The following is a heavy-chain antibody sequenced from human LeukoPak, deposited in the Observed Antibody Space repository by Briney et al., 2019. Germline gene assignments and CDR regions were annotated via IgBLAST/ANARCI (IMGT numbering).Heavy chain of an antibody. D-gene: IGHD1-26*01. CDR2: MYYSGST. CDR1: GGSISSYY. CDR3: ARGLRGSFYYYYYYMDV. Sequence: SETLSLTCTVSGGSISSYYWSWIRQPPGKGLEWIGYMYYSGSTNYNPSLKSRVTISVDTSKNQFSLKLSSVTAADTAVYYCARGLRGSFYYYYYYMDVWGKGTTVTISS. J-gene: IGHJ6*03. V-gene: IGHV4-59*01.